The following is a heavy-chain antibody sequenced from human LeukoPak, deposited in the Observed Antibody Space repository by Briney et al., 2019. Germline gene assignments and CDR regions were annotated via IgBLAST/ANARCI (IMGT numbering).Heavy chain of an antibody. J-gene: IGHJ4*02. CDR2: IYYSGST. CDR3: ARTPGVLYYFDY. Sequence: SETLSLTCTVSGGSISSSSYYWGWIRQPPGKGLEWIGSIYYSGSTYYNPSLKSRVTISVDTSKNQFSLKLSSVTAADTATYYCARTPGVLYYFDYWGQGTLVTVSS. V-gene: IGHV4-39*01. CDR1: GGSISSSSYY. D-gene: IGHD3-10*01.